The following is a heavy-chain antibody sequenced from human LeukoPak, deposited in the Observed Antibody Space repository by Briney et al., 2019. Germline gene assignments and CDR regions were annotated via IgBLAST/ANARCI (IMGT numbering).Heavy chain of an antibody. CDR2: IYYSGST. CDR1: GDSISSYY. J-gene: IGHJ4*02. CDR3: GGGRSSIQPFDY. D-gene: IGHD2-15*01. V-gene: IGHV4-59*08. Sequence: SETLSLTCTVSGDSISSYYWSWIRQPPGKGLEWIGYIYYSGSTNYNPSLKSRVTISVDTSKNQFSLKLSSVTAADTAVYYCGGGRSSIQPFDYWGPGTLVTVSS.